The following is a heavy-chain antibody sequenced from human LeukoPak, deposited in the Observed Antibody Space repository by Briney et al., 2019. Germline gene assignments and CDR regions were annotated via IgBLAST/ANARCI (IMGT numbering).Heavy chain of an antibody. CDR1: GFTVSSNY. CDR3: AREDYGGIMDV. J-gene: IGHJ6*03. V-gene: IGHV3-53*01. D-gene: IGHD4-23*01. Sequence: GGSLRLSCAASGFTVSSNYMSWVRQAPGKGLEWVSVIYSGGSTYYADSVKGRFTISRDNSENTLYLQMNSLRAEDTAVYYCAREDYGGIMDVWGKGTTVTVSS. CDR2: IYSGGST.